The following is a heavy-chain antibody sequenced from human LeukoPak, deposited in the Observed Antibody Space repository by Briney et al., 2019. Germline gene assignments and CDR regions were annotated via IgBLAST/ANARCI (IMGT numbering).Heavy chain of an antibody. V-gene: IGHV3-48*01. D-gene: IGHD1-7*01. Sequence: GGSLRLSCAASGFTFSNYSMNWVRQAPGKGLEWISYISRYSNTIYYADSVKGRFTISRDNSKNTLYLQMNSLRAEDTAVYYCARSKILELLGDAFDIWGQGTMVTVSS. J-gene: IGHJ3*02. CDR1: GFTFSNYS. CDR2: ISRYSNTI. CDR3: ARSKILELLGDAFDI.